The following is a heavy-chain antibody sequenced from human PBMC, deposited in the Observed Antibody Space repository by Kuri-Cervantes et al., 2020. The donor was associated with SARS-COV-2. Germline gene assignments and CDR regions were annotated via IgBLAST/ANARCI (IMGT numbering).Heavy chain of an antibody. CDR1: ETTFPNYD. J-gene: IGHJ3*01. V-gene: IGHV1-8*01. CDR3: AKEEEG. Sequence: ASVKVSCKAPETTFPNYDINWVGQATGQGLEWMGMVKTNSGNTLYAQIFQGRVTMTRDTSISTAYMELSRLRTEDTALYYCAKEEEGWGQGTMVTVSS. CDR2: VKTNSGNT.